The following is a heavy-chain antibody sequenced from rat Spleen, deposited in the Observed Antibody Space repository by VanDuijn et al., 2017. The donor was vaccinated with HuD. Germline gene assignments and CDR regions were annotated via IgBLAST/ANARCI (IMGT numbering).Heavy chain of an antibody. CDR1: GFTFSSYW. J-gene: IGHJ2*01. V-gene: IGHV5-22*01. D-gene: IGHD5-1*01. CDR2: ISYEGNTA. CDR3: TTSQLGPGY. Sequence: EVQLVETGGGLVHPGESLKLSCVASGFTFSSYWMFWIRQAPKKGLEWVASISYEGNTAFYGDSMKGRFTISRDNAKRTLYLQMDSLRSEDTATYYCTTSQLGPGYWGQGVMVTVSS.